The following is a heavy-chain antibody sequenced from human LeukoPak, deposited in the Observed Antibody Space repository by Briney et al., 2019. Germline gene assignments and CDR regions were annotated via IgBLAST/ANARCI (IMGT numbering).Heavy chain of an antibody. CDR2: IYHSGNT. CDR1: GGSVSSGDYY. CDR3: ARELIAAAVYFDS. V-gene: IGHV4-30-4*01. J-gene: IGHJ4*02. Sequence: SQTLSLTCTVSGGSVSSGDYYWSWIRQPPGKGLEWIAYIYHSGNTYYNPSLKSRVTMSMDTSKNQFSLKLTSVTAADTAVYYCARELIAAAVYFDSWGQGTLVTVSS. D-gene: IGHD6-13*01.